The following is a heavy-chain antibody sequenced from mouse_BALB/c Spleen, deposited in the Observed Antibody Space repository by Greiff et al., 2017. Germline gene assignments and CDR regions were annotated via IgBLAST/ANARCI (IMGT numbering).Heavy chain of an antibody. D-gene: IGHD2-1*01. CDR1: GYNFTSYW. CDR2: IYPGSGST. CDR3: ARGNTLFDV. V-gene: IGHV1-55*01. J-gene: IGHJ1*01. Sequence: QVQLQQPGAELVKPGTSVKLSCKASGYNFTSYWINWVKLRPGQGLEWIGDIYPGSGSTNYNEKFKSKATLTVDTSSSTAYMQLSSLASEDSALYYCARGNTLFDVWGAGTTVTVSS.